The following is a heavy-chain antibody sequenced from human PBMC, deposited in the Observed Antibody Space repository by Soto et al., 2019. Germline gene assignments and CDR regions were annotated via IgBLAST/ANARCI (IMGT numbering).Heavy chain of an antibody. J-gene: IGHJ2*01. CDR2: IYYSGST. CDR3: AREKYYGSGSYWYFDL. Sequence: QVQLQESGPGLVKPSQTLSLTCTVSGGSISSGGYYWSWIRQHPGKGLEWIGYIYYSGSTYYNPSLESRITISLDTSKNQFSLKLSSVTAADTAVYFCAREKYYGSGSYWYFDLWGRGTLVTVSS. V-gene: IGHV4-31*03. D-gene: IGHD3-10*01. CDR1: GGSISSGGYY.